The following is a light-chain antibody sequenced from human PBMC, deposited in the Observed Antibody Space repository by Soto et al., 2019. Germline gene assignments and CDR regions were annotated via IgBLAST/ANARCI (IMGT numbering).Light chain of an antibody. CDR1: SSDVGGYNY. Sequence: QSSLTQPRSVSGSPVQSVTISCTGTSSDVGGYNYVSWYQQHQGKHPKLMIYDVSKRPSGVPDRFSGSKSGNTASLTISGLQAEDEADYYGCSYAGXSHVFGTGTKVXV. CDR3: CSYAGXSHV. CDR2: DVS. J-gene: IGLJ1*01. V-gene: IGLV2-11*01.